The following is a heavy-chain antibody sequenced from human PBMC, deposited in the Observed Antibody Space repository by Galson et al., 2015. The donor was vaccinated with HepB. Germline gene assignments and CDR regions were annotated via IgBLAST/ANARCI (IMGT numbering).Heavy chain of an antibody. Sequence: LRLSCAASGFTFSTYTMLWLRQAPGKGLEWVAVISGDGSNTNYPDAVKGRFTTSRDNSKNTLYLQMNSLRPEDTTVFYCAREMYYDHVWGNYRYPEAFDYWGQGTLVTVSS. D-gene: IGHD3-16*02. CDR3: AREMYYDHVWGNYRYPEAFDY. J-gene: IGHJ4*02. CDR1: GFTFSTYT. V-gene: IGHV3-30*04. CDR2: ISGDGSNT.